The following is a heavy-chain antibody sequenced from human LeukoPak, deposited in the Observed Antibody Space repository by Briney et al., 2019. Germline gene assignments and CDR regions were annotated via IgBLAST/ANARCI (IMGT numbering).Heavy chain of an antibody. V-gene: IGHV4-30-4*01. CDR3: ATAPYEYIWGTYRTDWFDP. J-gene: IGHJ5*02. D-gene: IGHD3-16*02. CDR1: GGAISSGDYY. Sequence: SQTLSLTCTVSGGAISSGDYYWSWIRQPPGKGLEWIGYSYYSGNTYYNPSLKSRVTISMDTSKNQFSLKLNSMTAADTAVYYCATAPYEYIWGTYRTDWFDPWGQGTLVTVSS. CDR2: SYYSGNT.